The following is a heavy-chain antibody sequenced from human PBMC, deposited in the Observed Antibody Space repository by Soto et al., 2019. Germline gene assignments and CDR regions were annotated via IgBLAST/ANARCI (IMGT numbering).Heavy chain of an antibody. V-gene: IGHV4-34*01. CDR2: INHSGST. D-gene: IGHD2-15*01. CDR3: AREDRDCSGGSCYSGRNYMDV. J-gene: IGHJ6*03. Sequence: SETLSLTCAVYGGSFSGYYWSWIRQPPGKGLEWIGEINHSGSTNYNPSLKSRVTISVDTSKNQFSLKLSSVTAADTAVYYCAREDRDCSGGSCYSGRNYMDVWGKGTTVTVSS. CDR1: GGSFSGYY.